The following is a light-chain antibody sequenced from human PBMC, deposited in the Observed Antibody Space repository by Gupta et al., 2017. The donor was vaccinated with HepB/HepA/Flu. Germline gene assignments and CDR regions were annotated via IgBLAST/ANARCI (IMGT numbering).Light chain of an antibody. Sequence: SELTQPPSVSGTPGQRVTISCSGSNSDIGSNIVNWYQQLPGTAPQLVIYNNNQRPSGVPDRFSASKSGTSASLAISELQSEDEADYHCASWDGSLNAVVFGGGTQLTVL. CDR2: NNN. V-gene: IGLV1-44*01. J-gene: IGLJ2*01. CDR1: NSDIGSNI. CDR3: ASWDGSLNAVV.